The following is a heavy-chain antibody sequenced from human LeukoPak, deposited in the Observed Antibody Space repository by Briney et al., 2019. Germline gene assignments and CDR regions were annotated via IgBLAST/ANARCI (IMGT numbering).Heavy chain of an antibody. D-gene: IGHD1-20*01. CDR1: GGTFSSYA. V-gene: IGHV1-69*13. CDR3: ARDPAYNWNDRAFDY. Sequence: GASVKVSCKASGGTFSSYAISWVRQAPGQGLEWMGGIIPIFGTANYAQKFQGRVTITADESTSTAYMELRSLRSDDTAVYYCARDPAYNWNDRAFDYWGQGTLVTVSS. J-gene: IGHJ4*02. CDR2: IIPIFGTA.